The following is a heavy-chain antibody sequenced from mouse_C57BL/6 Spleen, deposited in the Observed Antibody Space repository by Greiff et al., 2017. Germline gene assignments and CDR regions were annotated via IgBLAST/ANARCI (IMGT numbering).Heavy chain of an antibody. D-gene: IGHD2-1*01. CDR1: GYTFTDYY. V-gene: IGHV1-26*01. J-gene: IGHJ2*01. Sequence: VQLQQSGPELVKPGASVKISCKASGYTFTDYYMNWVKQSHGKSLEWIGDINPNNGGTRYNQKFKGKATLTVDKSSSTAYMELRSLTSEDSAVYYCARDGNLDYWGQGTTLTVSS. CDR2: INPNNGGT. CDR3: ARDGNLDY.